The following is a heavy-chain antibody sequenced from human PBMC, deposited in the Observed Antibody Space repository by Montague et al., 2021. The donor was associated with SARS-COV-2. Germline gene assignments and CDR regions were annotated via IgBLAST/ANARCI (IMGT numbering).Heavy chain of an antibody. CDR1: GDSVSARWAA. J-gene: IGHJ3*02. CDR3: ARENLGGEGTDAFDI. D-gene: IGHD1-1*01. CDR2: TVYGSNEKN. V-gene: IGHV6-1*01. Sequence: CAISGDSVSARWAAGAGRKHTPSDGRHGQSTTVYGSNEKNVYASSVKTRITINPDTSRNQFSLHLKSVTPEDSAVYYCARENLGGEGTDAFDIWGQGTVVTFS.